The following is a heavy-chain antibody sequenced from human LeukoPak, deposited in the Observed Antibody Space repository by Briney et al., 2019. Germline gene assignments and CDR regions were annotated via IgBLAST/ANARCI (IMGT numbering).Heavy chain of an antibody. CDR2: ISSSSSYI. V-gene: IGHV3-11*06. Sequence: GGSLRLSCAAPGFTFCDYYMSWVRQAPGKGLEWDSYISSSSSYIYYADSVKGRFTISRDNAKNSLSLQMNSLRAEDTAVYYCARGHSNYGDYFDYWGQGTLVTVSS. J-gene: IGHJ4*02. CDR1: GFTFCDYY. CDR3: ARGHSNYGDYFDY. D-gene: IGHD4-11*01.